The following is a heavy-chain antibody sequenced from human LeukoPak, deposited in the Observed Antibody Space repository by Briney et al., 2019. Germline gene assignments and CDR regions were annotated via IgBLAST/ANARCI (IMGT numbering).Heavy chain of an antibody. Sequence: SETLSLTCTVSGDSMSSYYWSCLRQPPGKGLQWIGYIYYSGSTNYNPSLKSRVTISVDTSKNQFSLKVSSVSAADTAVYYCAREVRGSAAAWGQGILVTVSS. CDR2: IYYSGST. CDR3: AREVRGSAAA. V-gene: IGHV4-59*01. D-gene: IGHD3-10*01. J-gene: IGHJ1*01. CDR1: GDSMSSYY.